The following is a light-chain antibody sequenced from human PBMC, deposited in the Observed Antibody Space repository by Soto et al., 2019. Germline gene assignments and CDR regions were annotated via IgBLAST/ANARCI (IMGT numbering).Light chain of an antibody. CDR1: QSIRSW. CDR3: QQYNSYSRT. J-gene: IGKJ1*01. Sequence: DIQMTQSPSTLSASVGDRVTITCRASQSIRSWLAWYQQKPGKAPKLLIYKASSFQSGVPSRFSGSGSGTEFTLTISSLQPDDFATYYCQQYNSYSRTFGQGTKVEIK. V-gene: IGKV1-5*03. CDR2: KAS.